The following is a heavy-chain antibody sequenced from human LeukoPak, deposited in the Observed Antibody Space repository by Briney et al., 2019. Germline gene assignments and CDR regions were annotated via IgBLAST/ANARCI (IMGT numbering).Heavy chain of an antibody. V-gene: IGHV1-69*13. Sequence: SVKVSCKASGYTFTGYYMHWVRQAPGQGLEWMGGIIPIFGTANYAQKFQGRVTITADESTSTAYMELSSLRSEDTAVYYCARGYYDYVWGSYRYSLYFDYWGQGTLVTVSS. J-gene: IGHJ4*02. CDR2: IIPIFGTA. CDR3: ARGYYDYVWGSYRYSLYFDY. CDR1: GYTFTGYY. D-gene: IGHD3-16*02.